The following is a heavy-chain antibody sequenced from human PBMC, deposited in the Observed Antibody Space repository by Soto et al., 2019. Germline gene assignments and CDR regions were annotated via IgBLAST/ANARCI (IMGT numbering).Heavy chain of an antibody. Sequence: ASVKVSCKASGYTFTSYAMHWVRQAPGQRLEWMGWINPGNGNTKYSQRFQGRVTMTRDTSTSTVYMELSSLRSEDTAVYYCAREQWLVQGWFDSWGQGTQVTVSS. CDR2: INPGNGNT. CDR3: AREQWLVQGWFDS. V-gene: IGHV1-3*01. CDR1: GYTFTSYA. D-gene: IGHD6-19*01. J-gene: IGHJ5*01.